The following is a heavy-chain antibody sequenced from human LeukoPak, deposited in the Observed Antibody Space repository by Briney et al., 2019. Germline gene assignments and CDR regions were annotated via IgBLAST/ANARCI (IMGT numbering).Heavy chain of an antibody. J-gene: IGHJ4*02. D-gene: IGHD7-27*01. CDR3: AAGRRSLIGD. V-gene: IGHV4-59*01. Sequence: PSETLPLICTVSGGSISSYYWSWIRQPPGKGLEWIGYIYYSGSTNYNPSLKSRVTISVDTSKNQFSLKLSSVTAADTAVYYCAAGRRSLIGDWGQGTLVTVSS. CDR2: IYYSGST. CDR1: GGSISSYY.